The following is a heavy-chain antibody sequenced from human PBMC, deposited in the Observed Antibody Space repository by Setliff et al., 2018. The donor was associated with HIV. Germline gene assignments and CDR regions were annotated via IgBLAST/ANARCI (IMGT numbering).Heavy chain of an antibody. D-gene: IGHD1-1*01. V-gene: IGHV4-34*01. CDR3: ARVRDPNWNYDMDV. J-gene: IGHJ6*03. Sequence: SETLSLTCAVYGGSFNNYYWSWIRQPPGKGLEWIGEINHSGSTSYNPSLKSRVTISVDRSKNQFSLKLNSITAADTAIYFCARVRDPNWNYDMDVWGQGTTVTVAS. CDR1: GGSFNNYY. CDR2: INHSGST.